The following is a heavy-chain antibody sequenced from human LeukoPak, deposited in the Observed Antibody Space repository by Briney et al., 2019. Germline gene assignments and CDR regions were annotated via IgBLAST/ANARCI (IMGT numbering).Heavy chain of an antibody. D-gene: IGHD5-12*01. V-gene: IGHV1-18*01. Sequence: ASVKVSCKASGYTFTSYGISWVRQAHGQGLEWMGWISAYNGNTNYAQKLQGRVTMTTDTSTSTAYMERRSLTSDDTAVYYCARDLSYEVTTTGKAFDIWGQGTMVTVSS. CDR1: GYTFTSYG. CDR2: ISAYNGNT. J-gene: IGHJ3*02. CDR3: ARDLSYEVTTTGKAFDI.